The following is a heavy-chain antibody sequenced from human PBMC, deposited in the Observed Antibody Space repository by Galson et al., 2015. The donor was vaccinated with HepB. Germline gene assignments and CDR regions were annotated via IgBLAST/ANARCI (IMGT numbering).Heavy chain of an antibody. CDR2: IYHSGST. CDR3: ARTPDMAAAGTNYY. CDR1: GGSISSSNW. V-gene: IGHV4-4*02. Sequence: SETLSLTCAVSGGSISSSNWWSWVRQPPGKGLEWIGEIYHSGSTNYNPSLKSRVTISVDKSKNQFSLKLSSVTAADTAVYYCARTPDMAAAGTNYYWGQGTLVTVSS. J-gene: IGHJ4*02. D-gene: IGHD6-13*01.